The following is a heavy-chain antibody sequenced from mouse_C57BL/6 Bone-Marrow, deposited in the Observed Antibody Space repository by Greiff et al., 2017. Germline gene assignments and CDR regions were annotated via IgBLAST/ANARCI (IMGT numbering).Heavy chain of an antibody. CDR3: ARHESFFDY. Sequence: QVQLQQPGAELVKPGASVKLSCKASGYTFTSYWMHWVKQRPGQGLEWIGMIHPNSGSTNYNEKFKSKATLTVDTSSSTAYLQLSSLTSSDSAVYYCARHESFFDYWGQGTTLTVSS. V-gene: IGHV1-64*01. J-gene: IGHJ2*01. CDR2: IHPNSGST. CDR1: GYTFTSYW.